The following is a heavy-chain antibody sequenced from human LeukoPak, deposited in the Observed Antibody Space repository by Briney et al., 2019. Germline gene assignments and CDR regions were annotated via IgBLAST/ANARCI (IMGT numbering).Heavy chain of an antibody. Sequence: SQTLSLTCTVSGGSISSGGYYWSWIRQHPGKGLEWIGYIYYSGSTYYNPSIKSRVTISLDTSKNQFSLKLSSVTAADTAVYYCARDKAGRIDYWGQGTLVTVSS. V-gene: IGHV4-31*03. J-gene: IGHJ4*02. CDR2: IYYSGST. D-gene: IGHD6-25*01. CDR3: ARDKAGRIDY. CDR1: GGSISSGGYY.